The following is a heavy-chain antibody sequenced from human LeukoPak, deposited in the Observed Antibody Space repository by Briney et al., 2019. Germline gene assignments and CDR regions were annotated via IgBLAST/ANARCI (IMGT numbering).Heavy chain of an antibody. CDR3: ARDRLGGPGASDI. CDR2: IKQDGSEK. CDR1: GFTFSSYW. J-gene: IGHJ3*02. Sequence: PGGSLRLSCAASGFTFSSYWMSWVRQAPGKGLEWVADIKQDGSEKYYVDSVKGRLTISRDNAKNSLYLQMNSLRAEDTAVYYCARDRLGGPGASDIWGQGTMVTVSS. D-gene: IGHD3-9*01. V-gene: IGHV3-7*01.